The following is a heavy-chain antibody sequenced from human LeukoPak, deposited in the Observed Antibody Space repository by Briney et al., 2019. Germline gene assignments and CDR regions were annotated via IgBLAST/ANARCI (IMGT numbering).Heavy chain of an antibody. CDR2: INPKSGDT. D-gene: IGHD1-7*01. CDR1: GYSFTGYY. J-gene: IGHJ4*02. CDR3: AREGDELFFDY. Sequence: GASVKVSCKASGYSFTGYYMHWVRQAPGQGLEWMGRINPKSGDTKYAQKFQGGVTMTRDTSISTAYMELSRLRSDDTAVFYCAREGDELFFDYWGQGTLVTVSS. V-gene: IGHV1-2*06.